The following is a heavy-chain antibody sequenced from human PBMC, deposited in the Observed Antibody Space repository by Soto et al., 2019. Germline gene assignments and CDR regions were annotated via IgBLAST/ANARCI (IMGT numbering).Heavy chain of an antibody. CDR3: AKDGYNNYEF. D-gene: IGHD3-16*01. J-gene: IGHJ4*02. V-gene: IGHV3-49*04. Sequence: SLRLSCAVSGFTFGDRGMSWVRQAPGKGLEWVGFIRSETHGGTIDYAASVKGRFVISRDDSKGIAYLHMNSLKTEDTATYFCAKDGYNNYEFWGRGTLVTVSS. CDR1: GFTFGDRG. CDR2: IRSETHGGTI.